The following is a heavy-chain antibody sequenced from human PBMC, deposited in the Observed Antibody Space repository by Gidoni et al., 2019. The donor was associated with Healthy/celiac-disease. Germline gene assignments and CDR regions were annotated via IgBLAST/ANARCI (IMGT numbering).Heavy chain of an antibody. V-gene: IGHV4-34*01. CDR1: GGSFSGYY. D-gene: IGHD3-9*01. CDR2: INHSGST. J-gene: IGHJ4*02. CDR3: ARAGGALRYFEY. Sequence: QVQLQQWGAGLLKPSETLSLTCPVYGGSFSGYYWSWIRQPPGKGLEWIGEINHSGSTNYNPSLKSRVTISVDTSKNQFSLKLTSVTAADTAVYYCARAGGALRYFEYWGQGTLVTVSS.